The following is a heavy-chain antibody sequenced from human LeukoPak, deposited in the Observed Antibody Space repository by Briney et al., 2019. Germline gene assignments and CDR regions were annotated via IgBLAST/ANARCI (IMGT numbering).Heavy chain of an antibody. D-gene: IGHD3-22*01. CDR2: ISAYNGNT. Sequence: ASVKVSCKASGYTFTSYGISWVRQAPGQGLEWMGWISAYNGNTNYAQKLQGRVTMTTDTSTSTAYMELRSLRSDDTAVYYCARAIGTMIVVVIPYFDYWGLGTLVTVSS. CDR3: ARAIGTMIVVVIPYFDY. V-gene: IGHV1-18*01. CDR1: GYTFTSYG. J-gene: IGHJ4*02.